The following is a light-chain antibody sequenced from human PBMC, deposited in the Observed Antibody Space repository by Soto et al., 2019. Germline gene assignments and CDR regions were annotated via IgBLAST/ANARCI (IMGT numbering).Light chain of an antibody. CDR3: QQHNSYPIT. CDR1: QSISDW. V-gene: IGKV1-5*03. Sequence: DIQMTQSPSTLSASVGDRVTITCRASQSISDWLAWYQQKPGKAPKLLIYKASGLESGVPSRFSGSGSGTEFTLTITSLQPDDFATYYCQQHNSYPITFGQGTRLEIK. J-gene: IGKJ5*01. CDR2: KAS.